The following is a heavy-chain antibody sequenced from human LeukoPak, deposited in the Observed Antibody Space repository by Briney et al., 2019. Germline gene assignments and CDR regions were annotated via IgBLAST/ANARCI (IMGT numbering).Heavy chain of an antibody. V-gene: IGHV3-53*01. J-gene: IGHJ4*02. CDR2: IYPNGRT. D-gene: IGHD3/OR15-3a*01. CDR3: ARAWTGDY. Sequence: GGSLRLSCAASGFTFSTYSMNWVRQAPGKGLDWVSIIYPNGRTYYADSVKGRFTISRDNSKNTLNLQMNSLRVEDTAVYYCARAWTGDYWGQGTLVTVSS. CDR1: GFTFSTYS.